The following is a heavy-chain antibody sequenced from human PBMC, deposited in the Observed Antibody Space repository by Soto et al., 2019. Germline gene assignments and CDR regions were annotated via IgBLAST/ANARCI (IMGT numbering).Heavy chain of an antibody. CDR2: ISGSGDNT. J-gene: IGHJ4*02. D-gene: IGHD5-12*01. Sequence: EAQLLESGGGLVQPGGSLRLSCAASGFSFDDYAMTWVRQAAGKGLEWVSAISGSGDNTYYADSVKGRFTISRDNSKNTLYLQLNSLRAEDTAVYYCAKGYYSGYDLAYFDYWGQGTLVTVSS. CDR3: AKGYYSGYDLAYFDY. CDR1: GFSFDDYA. V-gene: IGHV3-23*01.